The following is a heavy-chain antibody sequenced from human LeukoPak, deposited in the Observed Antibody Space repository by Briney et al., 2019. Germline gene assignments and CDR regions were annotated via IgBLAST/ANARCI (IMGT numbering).Heavy chain of an antibody. D-gene: IGHD6-19*01. CDR2: INPNSGGT. Sequence: GASVKVSCKASGYTFTGYYMHWVRQAPGQGLEWMGWINPNSGGTNYAQKFQGRVTMTRDTSISTAYMELSNLRSEDTAVYYCARVTGYSSGWYYYYYYMDVWGKGTTVTISS. CDR1: GYTFTGYY. J-gene: IGHJ6*03. V-gene: IGHV1-2*02. CDR3: ARVTGYSSGWYYYYYYMDV.